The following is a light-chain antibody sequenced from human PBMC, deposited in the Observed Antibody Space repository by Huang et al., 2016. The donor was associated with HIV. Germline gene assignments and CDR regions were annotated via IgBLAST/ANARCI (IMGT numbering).Light chain of an antibody. V-gene: IGKV3-15*01. J-gene: IGKJ4*01. CDR2: PAS. CDR1: QNVDNN. CDR3: QQCNKWPLT. Sequence: EIVMTQSPATLSVSPGERATLSCRASQNVDNNLAWYQQKPGQAPKLLIYPASTRDTGIPARFSGSGSGTEFTLTNSGLQSEDFAVYYCQQCNKWPLTFGGGTKVEIK.